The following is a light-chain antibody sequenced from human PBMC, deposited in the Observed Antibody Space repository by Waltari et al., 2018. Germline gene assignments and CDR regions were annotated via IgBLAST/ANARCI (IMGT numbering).Light chain of an antibody. V-gene: IGKV3-20*01. CDR2: HAS. J-gene: IGKJ1*01. Sequence: EIVLTQSPGPLSLSPGERAPLSCRARQSVGKYLAWYQQRPGQAPRLLLYHASIRATGIPDRFSGSGSGTDFSLTISRLEPEDFAVYYCQKYESLPATFGQGTTVEIK. CDR1: QSVGKY. CDR3: QKYESLPAT.